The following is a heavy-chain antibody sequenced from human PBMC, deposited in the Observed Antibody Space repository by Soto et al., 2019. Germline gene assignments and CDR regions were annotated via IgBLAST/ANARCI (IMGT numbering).Heavy chain of an antibody. CDR2: IYYSGST. CDR3: GRAILGGGGGEGWFDP. D-gene: IGHD3-10*01. V-gene: IGHV4-61*01. CDR1: GGSVSSGSYY. Sequence: QVQLQESGPGLVKPSETLSLTCTVSGGSVSSGSYYWSWIRQPPGKGLEWIGYIYYSGSTNYNPPPKGRVTISGTPSKNQFPLKRGCVTAAETAVYYWGRAILGGGGGEGWFDPWGQGTLVTVSS. J-gene: IGHJ5*02.